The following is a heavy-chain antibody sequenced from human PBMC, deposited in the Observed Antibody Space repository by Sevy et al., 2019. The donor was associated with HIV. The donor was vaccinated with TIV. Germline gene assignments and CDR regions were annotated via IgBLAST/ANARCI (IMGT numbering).Heavy chain of an antibody. J-gene: IGHJ2*01. CDR3: ARAREYYYDSSGYAPYWYFDL. V-gene: IGHV3-30-3*01. Sequence: GSLRLSCAASGFTFSSYAMHWVRQAPGKGLEWVAVISYDGSNKYYADSVKGRFTISRDNSKNTLYLQMNSLRAEDTAVYYCARAREYYYDSSGYAPYWYFDLWGRGTLVTVSS. CDR2: ISYDGSNK. CDR1: GFTFSSYA. D-gene: IGHD3-22*01.